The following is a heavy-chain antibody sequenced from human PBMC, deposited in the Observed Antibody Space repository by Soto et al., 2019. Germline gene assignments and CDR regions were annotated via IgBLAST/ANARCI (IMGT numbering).Heavy chain of an antibody. J-gene: IGHJ5*02. Sequence: SETLSLTCTVSGGSISSYYWNWIRQPPGKGLEWIGYIYYSGSTNYNPSLKSRVTISVDTSKNQFSLKLSSVTAADTAVYYCARHQLEWFDPWGQGTLVTVSS. V-gene: IGHV4-59*08. D-gene: IGHD1-1*01. CDR2: IYYSGST. CDR3: ARHQLEWFDP. CDR1: GGSISSYY.